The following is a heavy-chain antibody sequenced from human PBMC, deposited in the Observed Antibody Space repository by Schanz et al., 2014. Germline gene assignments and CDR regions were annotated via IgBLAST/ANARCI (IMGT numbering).Heavy chain of an antibody. CDR3: ARDTTWRLDL. D-gene: IGHD1-1*01. Sequence: QVQLQESGPGLVKPSQTLSLTCTVSGGSVSSGGDYWSWIRQHPGKGLEWIGFISYSGSTYYNPARKIRVPISLDTSKNHFALTRTSRTAADTAVYYCARDTTWRLDLWGRGTLVTVSS. J-gene: IGHJ2*01. V-gene: IGHV4-31*03. CDR2: ISYSGST. CDR1: GGSVSSGGDY.